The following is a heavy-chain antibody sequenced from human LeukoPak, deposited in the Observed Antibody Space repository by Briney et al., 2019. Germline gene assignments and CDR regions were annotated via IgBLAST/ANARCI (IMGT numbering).Heavy chain of an antibody. CDR2: TYYRSKWYN. D-gene: IGHD6-13*01. Sequence: SQTLSLTCAISGDSFSSNSAARNWLRQSPSIGLEWLGRTYYRSKWYNDYAVSVKSRITINPDTSKNQFSLQLNSVTPEDTAVYYCARSSGSWYGWFDLWGQGTLVTVSS. V-gene: IGHV6-1*01. CDR1: GDSFSSNSAA. J-gene: IGHJ5*02. CDR3: ARSSGSWYGWFDL.